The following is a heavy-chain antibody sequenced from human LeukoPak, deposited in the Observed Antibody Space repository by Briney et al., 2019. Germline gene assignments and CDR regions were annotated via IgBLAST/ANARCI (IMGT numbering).Heavy chain of an antibody. CDR3: ARVLLRATIDY. J-gene: IGHJ4*02. CDR2: IIPIFGTA. CDR1: GDTFSGYA. D-gene: IGHD5-24*01. Sequence: GASVKVSCKASGDTFSGYAISWVRQAPGQGLEWMGGIIPIFGTANYAQKFQGRVTITADESTSTAYMELSSLRSEDTAVYYCARVLLRATIDYWGQGTVVTVSS. V-gene: IGHV1-69*13.